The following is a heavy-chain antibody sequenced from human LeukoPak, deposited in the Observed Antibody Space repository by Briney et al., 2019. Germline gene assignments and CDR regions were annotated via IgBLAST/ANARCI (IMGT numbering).Heavy chain of an antibody. D-gene: IGHD5-18*01. Sequence: GASVKVSCKASGYTFTSYGISWVRQAPGQGLEWMGWISAYNGNTNYAQKLQGRVTMTTDTPTSTAYMELRSLRSDDTAVYYCARVVRGYSYGVFDYWGQGTLVTVSS. J-gene: IGHJ4*02. CDR3: ARVVRGYSYGVFDY. CDR1: GYTFTSYG. V-gene: IGHV1-18*01. CDR2: ISAYNGNT.